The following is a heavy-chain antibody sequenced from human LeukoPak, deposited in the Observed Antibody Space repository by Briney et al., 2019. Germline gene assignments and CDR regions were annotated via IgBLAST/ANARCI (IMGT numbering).Heavy chain of an antibody. CDR2: IYYSGST. J-gene: IGHJ5*02. V-gene: IGHV4-39*01. CDR3: ARHNYDYVWGSYRYTWFDP. D-gene: IGHD3-16*02. Sequence: SETLSLTCTVSGGSISSSSYYWGWIRQPPGKGLEWIGSIYYSGSTYYNPSLKSRVTISVDTSKNQFSLKLSSVTAADTAVYYCARHNYDYVWGSYRYTWFDPWGQGTLVTVSS. CDR1: GGSISSSSYY.